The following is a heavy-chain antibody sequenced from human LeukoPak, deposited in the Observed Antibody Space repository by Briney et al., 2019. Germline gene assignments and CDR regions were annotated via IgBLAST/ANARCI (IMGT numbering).Heavy chain of an antibody. CDR2: ISGYNGNT. CDR3: ARDRDVDTARVPRYMDV. D-gene: IGHD5-18*01. CDR1: GYTFTSYG. J-gene: IGHJ6*03. V-gene: IGHV1-18*01. Sequence: GASVKVSCKASGYTFTSYGISWVRQAPGLGLEWMGWISGYNGNTKYAQKLQGRVTMTTDTSTSTAYMELRVLRSDDTAVYCCARDRDVDTARVPRYMDVWGKGTTVTVSS.